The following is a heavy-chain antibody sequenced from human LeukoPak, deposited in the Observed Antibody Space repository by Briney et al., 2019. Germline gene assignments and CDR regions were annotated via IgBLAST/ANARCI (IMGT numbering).Heavy chain of an antibody. J-gene: IGHJ6*03. Sequence: GGSXRLSCAASGFTFSSXSMNWVXQXXGKGLEWXSXXSSSSSYIYYADSVKGRFTISRDNAKNSLYLQMNSLRAEDTAVYYCARDAAAGPYYYYYYYMDVWGKGTTVTVSS. CDR2: XSSSSSYI. D-gene: IGHD6-13*01. CDR1: GFTFSSXS. CDR3: ARDAAAGPYYYYYYYMDV. V-gene: IGHV3-21*01.